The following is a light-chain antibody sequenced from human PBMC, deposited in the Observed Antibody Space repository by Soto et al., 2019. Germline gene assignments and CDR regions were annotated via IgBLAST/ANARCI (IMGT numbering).Light chain of an antibody. CDR1: ISDVGRFDV. V-gene: IGLV2-23*01. Sequence: QSVLAQPASVSGSLGQSITISCTGTISDVGRFDVVSWFQQHPGQVPKLIIYEGSRRPSGVSSRFSCSKSGNTASLTISGLQAEDEAYYYCCAYVGASTYVVGTGTNVTVL. CDR2: EGS. CDR3: CAYVGASTYV. J-gene: IGLJ1*01.